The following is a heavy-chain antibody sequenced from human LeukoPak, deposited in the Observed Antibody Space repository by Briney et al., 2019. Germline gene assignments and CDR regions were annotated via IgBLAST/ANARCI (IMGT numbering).Heavy chain of an antibody. CDR1: GFTFSSFA. CDR2: ISGSGGST. J-gene: IGHJ4*02. CDR3: ASLGVQGLAPNDY. D-gene: IGHD3-16*01. V-gene: IGHV3-23*01. Sequence: AGGSLRLSCAASGFTFSSFAMSWVRQAPGKGLEWVSIISGSGGSTNYAVSVKGRFTTSRDRSKNTLYLQMTSLRADDTAVYYCASLGVQGLAPNDYWGQGSLVTVSS.